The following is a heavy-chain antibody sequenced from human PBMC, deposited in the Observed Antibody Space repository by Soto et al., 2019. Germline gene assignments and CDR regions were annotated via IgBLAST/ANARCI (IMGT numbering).Heavy chain of an antibody. V-gene: IGHV1-46*01. CDR3: ARDTIRLVRGVGQPSLQFDP. Sequence: ASVKVSCKTSGYSFIDYYVQWVRQTPRQGLEWMGIINPKDGTIIYSEQFKGRISMTRDMSTTTVYMELRSLRSEDTALYFCARDTIRLVRGVGQPSLQFDPWGQGTLVTSPQ. CDR1: GYSFIDYY. CDR2: INPKDGTI. J-gene: IGHJ5*02. D-gene: IGHD3-10*01.